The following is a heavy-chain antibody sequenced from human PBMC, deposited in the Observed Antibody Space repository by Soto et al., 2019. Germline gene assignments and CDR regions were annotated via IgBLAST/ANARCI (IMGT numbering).Heavy chain of an antibody. CDR3: ARDYYDSSGYFPPYGFDI. J-gene: IGHJ3*02. CDR1: GYTFASSG. D-gene: IGHD3-22*01. Sequence: ASVKVSCKASGYTFASSGSSWVRQAPGQGLEWMGWISAYNGNTNYAQKLQGRVTMTTDTSTSTAYMELRTLRSDDTAVYYCARDYYDSSGYFPPYGFDIWGQGTIVTVSS. CDR2: ISAYNGNT. V-gene: IGHV1-18*01.